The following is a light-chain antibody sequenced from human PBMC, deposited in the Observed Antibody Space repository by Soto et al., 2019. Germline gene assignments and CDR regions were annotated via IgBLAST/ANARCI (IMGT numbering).Light chain of an antibody. CDR2: DVS. CDR3: SSYTSSSAYV. J-gene: IGLJ1*01. V-gene: IGLV2-14*01. Sequence: QSALTQPASVSGSPRQSITISCTGTSSDVGGYNYVSWYQQHPGKAPELMVYDVSNRPSGVSNRFSGSKSGNTASLTISGLQAEDEADYYCSSYTSSSAYVFGTGTKLTVL. CDR1: SSDVGGYNY.